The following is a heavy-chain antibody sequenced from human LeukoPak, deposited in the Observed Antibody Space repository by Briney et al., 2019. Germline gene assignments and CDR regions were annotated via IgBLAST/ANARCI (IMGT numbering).Heavy chain of an antibody. CDR3: ARDGRRIAVAGTFFDY. V-gene: IGHV3-33*01. Sequence: GRSLRLSCAASGFTFSSYGMHWVRQAPGKGLEWVAVIWYDGSNKYYADSVKGRFTISRDNSKNTLYLQMNSLRAEDTAVYYCARDGRRIAVAGTFFDYWGQGTLVTVSS. D-gene: IGHD6-19*01. CDR1: GFTFSSYG. J-gene: IGHJ4*02. CDR2: IWYDGSNK.